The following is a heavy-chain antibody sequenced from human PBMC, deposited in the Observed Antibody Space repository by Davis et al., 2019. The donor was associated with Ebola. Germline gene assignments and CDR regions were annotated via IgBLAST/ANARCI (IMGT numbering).Heavy chain of an antibody. D-gene: IGHD5-24*01. V-gene: IGHV3-74*01. J-gene: IGHJ4*02. CDR1: GFTFSSYW. Sequence: HTGGSLRLSCAASGFTFSSYWMHWVRHAPGKGLVWVSRINSDGSSTSYADSVKGRFTISRDNAKNTLYLQMNSLRAEDTAVYYCARDGPWLQLDYWGQGTLVTVSS. CDR2: INSDGSST. CDR3: ARDGPWLQLDY.